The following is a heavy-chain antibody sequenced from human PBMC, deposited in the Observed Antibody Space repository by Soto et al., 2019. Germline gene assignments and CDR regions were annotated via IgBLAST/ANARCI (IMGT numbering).Heavy chain of an antibody. V-gene: IGHV1-46*01. D-gene: IGHD4-17*01. CDR2: IYPSDGST. CDR1: GYTFTSYY. Sequence: KVSCKASGYTFTSYYMHWVRQAPGQGLEWMGRIYPSDGSTSYAQKFQGRVTMTGDTSTSTAYMELRSLKSDDTAVYYCARDRVYGDYDSLYWGQGTLVTVSS. CDR3: ARDRVYGDYDSLY. J-gene: IGHJ4*02.